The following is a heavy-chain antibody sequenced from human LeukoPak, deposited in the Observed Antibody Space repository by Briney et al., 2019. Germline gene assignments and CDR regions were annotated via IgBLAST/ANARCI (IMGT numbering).Heavy chain of an antibody. J-gene: IGHJ6*02. CDR3: ATVVGATNYGMDV. D-gene: IGHD1-26*01. V-gene: IGHV1-69*01. Sequence: GSSVKVSCKASGGTFSSYAISWVRQAPGPGIDWMGGIIPIFGTANYAQKFQGRVTITADESTSTAYMELSSLRSEDTAVYYCATVVGATNYGMDVWGQGTTVTVSS. CDR1: GGTFSSYA. CDR2: IIPIFGTA.